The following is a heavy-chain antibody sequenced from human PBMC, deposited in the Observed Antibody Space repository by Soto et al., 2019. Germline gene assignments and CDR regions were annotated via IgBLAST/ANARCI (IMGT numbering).Heavy chain of an antibody. D-gene: IGHD1-26*01. J-gene: IGHJ4*02. V-gene: IGHV3-74*01. Sequence: PGGSLRLSCSVSGFTFSAYWMHWVRHVPGQGLTWVSRISDDGSTATYADSVKGRCVISRDNANNSLYLEMNTLRADDSGLYYYARGPRVSSPGKGAHWGRGTLVTVSS. CDR2: ISDDGSTA. CDR3: ARGPRVSSPGKGAH. CDR1: GFTFSAYW.